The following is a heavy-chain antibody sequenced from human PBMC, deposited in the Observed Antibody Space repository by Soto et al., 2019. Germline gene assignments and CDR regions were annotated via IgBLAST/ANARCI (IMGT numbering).Heavy chain of an antibody. Sequence: ASVKVSCKTSGYTFTGYYIHWVRQAPGQGLEWMGWINPNSGDAKYAQKFQGRVTMTRDPSTAYMQLSTLSSDDTAVYYCARSLSTIGARPDYWGQGALVTVSS. V-gene: IGHV1-2*02. J-gene: IGHJ4*02. CDR3: ARSLSTIGARPDY. CDR1: GYTFTGYY. D-gene: IGHD6-6*01. CDR2: INPNSGDA.